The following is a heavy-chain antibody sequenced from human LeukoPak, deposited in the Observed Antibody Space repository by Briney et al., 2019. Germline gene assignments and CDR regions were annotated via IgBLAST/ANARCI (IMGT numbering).Heavy chain of an antibody. Sequence: SVKVSCKASGYTFSSHAISWVRQAPGQGLEWMGGIIPIFGTANYAQKFQGRVTITADESTSTAYMELSSLRSEDTAVYYCARSGGMATTSYYYYYYMDVWGKGTTVTISS. D-gene: IGHD5-24*01. V-gene: IGHV1-69*13. CDR2: IIPIFGTA. CDR3: ARSGGMATTSYYYYYYMDV. CDR1: GYTFSSHA. J-gene: IGHJ6*03.